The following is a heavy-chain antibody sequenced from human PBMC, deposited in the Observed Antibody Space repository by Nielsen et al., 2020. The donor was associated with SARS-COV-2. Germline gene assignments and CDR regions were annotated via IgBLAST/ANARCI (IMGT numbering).Heavy chain of an antibody. J-gene: IGHJ4*02. Sequence: GESLKISCAASGFTFSSYAMSWVRQAPGKGLEWVSAISGSGGGTYYADSVKGRFTISRDNSKNTLYLQMNSLRAEDTAVYYCAKDLYYDYVWGSYRYDYWGQGTLVTVSS. CDR2: ISGSGGGT. CDR1: GFTFSSYA. V-gene: IGHV3-23*01. CDR3: AKDLYYDYVWGSYRYDY. D-gene: IGHD3-16*02.